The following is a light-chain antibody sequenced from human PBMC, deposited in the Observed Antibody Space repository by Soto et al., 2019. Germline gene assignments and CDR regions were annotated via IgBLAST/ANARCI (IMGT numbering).Light chain of an antibody. Sequence: DIHLTQSPSSLSASVGYRFSISCRASQRISNYLNWYQQKPVKAPKVLILAASTLQSGVPSRFSGSGSGTDFTLTITSLQPEDFATYYCQQSYSMTFGQGTKVDIK. V-gene: IGKV1-39*01. CDR1: QRISNY. CDR2: AAS. CDR3: QQSYSMT. J-gene: IGKJ1*01.